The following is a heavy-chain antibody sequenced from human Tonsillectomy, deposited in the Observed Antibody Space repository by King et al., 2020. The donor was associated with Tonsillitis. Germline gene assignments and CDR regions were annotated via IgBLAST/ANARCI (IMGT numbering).Heavy chain of an antibody. CDR1: GGSISSSSYY. CDR3: AGGGIAARWYNWFDP. CDR2: IYYSGST. V-gene: IGHV4-39*01. Sequence: QMQLQESGPGLVKPSETLSLTCTVSGGSISSSSYYWGWIRQPPGKGLEWIGSIYYSGSTYYNPSLKSRVTISVDTSKNPFSLKLSSVTAADTAVYYCAGGGIAARWYNWFDPWGQGTLVTVSS. J-gene: IGHJ5*02. D-gene: IGHD6-6*01.